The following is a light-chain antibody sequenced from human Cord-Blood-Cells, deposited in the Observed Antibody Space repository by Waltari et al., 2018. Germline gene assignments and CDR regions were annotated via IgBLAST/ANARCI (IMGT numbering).Light chain of an antibody. Sequence: QSALTQPASVSGSPGQSITISCPGTSSDVGGYNYVPWYQQHPGKAPKLMIYDVSNRPSGVSNRFSGSKSGNTASLTISGLQAEDEAGYYCSSYTSSSTQVFGGGTKLTVL. V-gene: IGLV2-14*01. J-gene: IGLJ3*02. CDR3: SSYTSSSTQV. CDR1: SSDVGGYNY. CDR2: DVS.